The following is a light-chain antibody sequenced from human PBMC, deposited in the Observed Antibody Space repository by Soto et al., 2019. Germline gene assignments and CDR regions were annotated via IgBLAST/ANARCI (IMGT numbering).Light chain of an antibody. Sequence: DIVMTQSPDSLAVSLGERVTIDCRSSQSLLYSSNNKNYLAWYQQKPGQPPTLLIYWSSTRESGVPDRFSGSGSGTDFTLTISSLQAEDVAVYYCQQYYSTPLTFGGGTKVDIK. CDR1: QSLLYSSNNKNY. CDR2: WSS. J-gene: IGKJ4*01. CDR3: QQYYSTPLT. V-gene: IGKV4-1*01.